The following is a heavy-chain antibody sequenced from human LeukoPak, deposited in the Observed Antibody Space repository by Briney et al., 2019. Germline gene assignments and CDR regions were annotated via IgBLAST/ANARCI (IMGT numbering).Heavy chain of an antibody. D-gene: IGHD2-21*01. CDR1: GFTFSSYS. Sequence: GGSLRLSCAASGFTFSSYSMHWVRQAPGKGLEWVAVISNDGSNKYYADSVKGRFTISRDNAKNSLYLQMNSLRAEDTAVYYCAKAPVTSCRGAYCYPFDSWGQGTLVTVSS. V-gene: IGHV3-30*18. CDR3: AKAPVTSCRGAYCYPFDS. J-gene: IGHJ4*02. CDR2: ISNDGSNK.